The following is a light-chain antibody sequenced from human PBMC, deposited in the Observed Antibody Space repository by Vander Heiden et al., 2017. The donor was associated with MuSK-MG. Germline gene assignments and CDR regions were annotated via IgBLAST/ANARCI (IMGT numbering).Light chain of an antibody. CDR1: NIGRKS. Sequence: SYVRTQPPSTSVAPGQTARITCGGNNIGRKSVHWYQQNPGQAPVLVVHDDYDRPSGIPERFSGSNSGNAATLTISGVEAGDEADYYCQVWDSTSDHPLVVFGGGTKLTVL. V-gene: IGLV3-21*02. CDR2: DDY. J-gene: IGLJ2*01. CDR3: QVWDSTSDHPLVV.